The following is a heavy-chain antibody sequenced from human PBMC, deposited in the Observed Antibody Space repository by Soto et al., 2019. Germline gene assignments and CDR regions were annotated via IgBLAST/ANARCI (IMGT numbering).Heavy chain of an antibody. V-gene: IGHV4-39*07. CDR2: IFYTGST. D-gene: IGHD6-13*01. CDR1: GGSINISGYY. J-gene: IGHJ4*02. CDR3: VRDAPSQQSIFDR. Sequence: PSETLSLTCTVSGGSINISGYYWGWLRQPPGKGLEWIGSIFYTGSTYYNPSVKSRVSMSVDTSKNQFSLKLSSLRFDDTAVYYCVRDAPSQQSIFDRWGQGTLVTVSS.